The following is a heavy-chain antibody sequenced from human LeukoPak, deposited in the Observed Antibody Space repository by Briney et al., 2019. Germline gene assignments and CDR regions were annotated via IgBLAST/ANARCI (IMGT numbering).Heavy chain of an antibody. CDR2: ISYDGSNK. D-gene: IGHD3-22*01. Sequence: GGSLRLSCAASGFTFSSYGMHWVRQAPGKGLQWVAVISYDGSNKYYADSVKGRFTISRDNSKNTLYLQMNSLRAEDTAVYYCARPDSSGYPDYWGQGTLVTVSS. CDR3: ARPDSSGYPDY. J-gene: IGHJ4*02. V-gene: IGHV3-30*03. CDR1: GFTFSSYG.